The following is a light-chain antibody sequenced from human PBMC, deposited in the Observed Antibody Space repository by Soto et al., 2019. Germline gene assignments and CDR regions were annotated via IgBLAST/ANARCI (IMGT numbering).Light chain of an antibody. CDR1: SSDVGSYNI. Sequence: QSVLTQPASVSGSPGQSITISCTGTSSDVGSYNIVSWYQQHPGKAPKLMIYEVSKRPSGVSNRFSGSKSGNTASLTISGLQAEDEADYFCCSYASGSTWVFGGGTQLTVL. J-gene: IGLJ3*02. CDR3: CSYASGSTWV. CDR2: EVS. V-gene: IGLV2-23*02.